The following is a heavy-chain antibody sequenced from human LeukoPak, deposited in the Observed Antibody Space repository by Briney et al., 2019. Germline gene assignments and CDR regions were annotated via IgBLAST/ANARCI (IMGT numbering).Heavy chain of an antibody. Sequence: ASVRISCKISGHALIDLAMHWVRQAPGKGREWMGGFDPEDGDTLYAQKFQGRVTMTEDTSTDTAYMELTSLTSDDTAVYYCASPTSGLSFDHWGQGTLVTVSS. CDR2: FDPEDGDT. CDR3: ASPTSGLSFDH. V-gene: IGHV1-24*01. D-gene: IGHD3-16*01. CDR1: GHALIDLA. J-gene: IGHJ4*02.